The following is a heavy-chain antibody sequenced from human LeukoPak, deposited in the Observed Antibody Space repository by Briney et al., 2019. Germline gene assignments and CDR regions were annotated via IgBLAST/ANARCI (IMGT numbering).Heavy chain of an antibody. Sequence: GRSLRLSCAASGFTFSSYGMHWVRQAPGKGLEWVAVIWYEGSNKYYADSVKARFTISRDNSKNTLYLQMNSLRAEDTAVYYCARDEYCSSTSCSYYFDYWGQGTLVTVSS. D-gene: IGHD2-2*01. CDR3: ARDEYCSSTSCSYYFDY. CDR1: GFTFSSYG. CDR2: IWYEGSNK. V-gene: IGHV3-33*01. J-gene: IGHJ4*02.